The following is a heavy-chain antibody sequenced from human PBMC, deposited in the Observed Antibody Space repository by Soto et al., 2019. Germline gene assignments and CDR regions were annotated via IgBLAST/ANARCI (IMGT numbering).Heavy chain of an antibody. CDR2: MSYDGSNE. J-gene: IGHJ4*02. D-gene: IGHD1-26*01. V-gene: IGHV3-30*18. CDR3: AKDGSHNFDY. CDR1: GFTFSHYA. Sequence: GGSLTLSCAASGFTFSHYAMHWVRQAPGKGLEWVALMSYDGSNEYYADSVKGRFTISRDNSKNTLYLQMNSLRAEDTAVYYCAKDGSHNFDYWGQGTLVTVSS.